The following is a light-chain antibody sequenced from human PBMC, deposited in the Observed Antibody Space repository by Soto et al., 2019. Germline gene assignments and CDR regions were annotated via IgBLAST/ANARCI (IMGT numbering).Light chain of an antibody. Sequence: QSVLTQPPPASGTPGQSVTISCSGGSSNMGTNTVSWYQHLPGTAPKLLIFRSYQRPSGVPDRFSGSKSGTSASLAISGRQSEDEADYYCAAWDDSLSGPVFGTGTKVTVL. CDR3: AAWDDSLSGPV. CDR1: SSNMGTNT. CDR2: RSY. J-gene: IGLJ1*01. V-gene: IGLV1-44*01.